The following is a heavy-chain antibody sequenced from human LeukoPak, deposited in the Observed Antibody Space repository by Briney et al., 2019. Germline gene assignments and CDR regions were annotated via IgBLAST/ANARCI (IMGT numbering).Heavy chain of an antibody. D-gene: IGHD7-27*01. CDR1: GFTVSSNY. J-gene: IGHJ3*02. CDR3: ARATGDWSNDAFDI. V-gene: IGHV3-53*01. CDR2: IYSGGST. Sequence: GGSLRLSCAASGFTVSSNYMSWVRQAPGKGLEWVSVIYSGGSTYYADSVKGRFTISRDNSKNTLYLQMNSLRAEDTAVYYCARATGDWSNDAFDIWGQGTMVTVSS.